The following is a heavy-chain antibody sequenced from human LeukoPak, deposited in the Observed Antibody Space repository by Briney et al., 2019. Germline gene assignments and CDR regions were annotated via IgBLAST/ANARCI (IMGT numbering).Heavy chain of an antibody. J-gene: IGHJ6*03. V-gene: IGHV4-59*01. CDR1: GGSISSYY. Sequence: SSETLSLTCTVSGGSISSYYWSWIRQPPGKGLEWIGYIYYSGSTNYNPSLKSRVTISVDTSKNQFSLKRSSVTAADTAVYYCARGSSERGYYNYYYMDVWGKGTTVTISS. CDR2: IYYSGST. CDR3: ARGSSERGYYNYYYMDV. D-gene: IGHD1-1*01.